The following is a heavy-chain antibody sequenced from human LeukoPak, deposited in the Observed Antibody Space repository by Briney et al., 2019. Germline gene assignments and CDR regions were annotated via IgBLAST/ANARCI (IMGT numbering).Heavy chain of an antibody. CDR2: IKEDGSDK. Sequence: PGGSLRLSCAASGITFSNAWMSWVRQAPGKGLEWVANIKEDGSDKYYVDSMKGRFTISRDNAKNSLYLQMNSLRAEDTAVYYCAREDPVAILSHWGQGTLVTVSS. CDR3: AREDPVAILSH. CDR1: GITFSNAW. V-gene: IGHV3-7*01. J-gene: IGHJ4*02. D-gene: IGHD2-21*01.